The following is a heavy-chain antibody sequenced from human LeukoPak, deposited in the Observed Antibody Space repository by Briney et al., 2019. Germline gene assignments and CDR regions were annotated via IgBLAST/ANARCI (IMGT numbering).Heavy chain of an antibody. CDR3: ARDLVGAWNYFDY. D-gene: IGHD1-26*01. J-gene: IGHJ4*02. Sequence: HGASVKVSCKASGGTFSSYAISWVRQAPGQGLEWMGGIIPIFGTANYAQKFQGRVTFTTDESTSTAYMELSSLRSEDTAVYYCARDLVGAWNYFDYWGQGTLVTVSS. V-gene: IGHV1-69*05. CDR1: GGTFSSYA. CDR2: IIPIFGTA.